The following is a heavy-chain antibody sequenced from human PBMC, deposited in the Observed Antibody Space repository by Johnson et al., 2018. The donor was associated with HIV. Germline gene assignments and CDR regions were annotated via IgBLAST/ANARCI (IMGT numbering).Heavy chain of an antibody. CDR1: GFTFNNYG. Sequence: QVQLVESGGGVVQPGRSLRLSCAASGFTFNNYGMHWVRQAPGKGLEWVAVIGYAGSTNYYAASVSGRLIISRDKSKNTLFLQMGSLRAEDMAAYYCARRAHDAFDIWGQGTMVTVSS. CDR3: ARRAHDAFDI. J-gene: IGHJ3*02. CDR2: IGYAGSTN. V-gene: IGHV3-33*01.